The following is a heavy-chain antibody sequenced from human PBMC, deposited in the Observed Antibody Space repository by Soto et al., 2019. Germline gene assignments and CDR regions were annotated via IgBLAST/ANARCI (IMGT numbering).Heavy chain of an antibody. CDR3: ARGRGYSYGLDP. J-gene: IGHJ5*02. CDR1: GDSISSINNY. V-gene: IGHV4-30-4*01. D-gene: IGHD5-18*01. CDR2: ISDGGTT. Sequence: QVQLQESGPGLVKPSQTLSLTCTVSGDSISSINNYWSWIRQPPGEGLEWIGFISDGGTTFYSPSLKSRVAIPLNTSKNPFSLSLNFVTAADTAVYYCARGRGYSYGLDPWGQGSLVTVSS.